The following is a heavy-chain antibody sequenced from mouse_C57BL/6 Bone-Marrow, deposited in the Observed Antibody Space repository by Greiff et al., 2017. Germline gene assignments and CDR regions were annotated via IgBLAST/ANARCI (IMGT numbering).Heavy chain of an antibody. Sequence: EVQLVESGAELVKPGASVKLSCTASGFNIKDYYMHWVKQRTEQGLEWIGRIDPEDGETKYAPKFQGKATITADTSSNTAYLPLSSLTSEDTAVYYCARFPTVVATGLYYAMDYWGQGTSVTVSS. CDR3: ARFPTVVATGLYYAMDY. V-gene: IGHV14-2*01. CDR2: IDPEDGET. CDR1: GFNIKDYY. J-gene: IGHJ4*01. D-gene: IGHD1-1*01.